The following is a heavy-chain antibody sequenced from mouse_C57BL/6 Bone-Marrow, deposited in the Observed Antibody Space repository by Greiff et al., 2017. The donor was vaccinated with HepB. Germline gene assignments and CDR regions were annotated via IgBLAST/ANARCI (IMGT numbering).Heavy chain of an antibody. Sequence: VKVVESGPGLVQPSQSLSITCTVSGFSLTSYGVHWVRQSPGKGLEWLGVIWRGGSTDYNAAFMSRLSITKDNSKSQVFFKMNSLQADDTAIYYCAKNGYSFAYWGQGTLVTVSA. CDR2: IWRGGST. D-gene: IGHD2-3*01. CDR3: AKNGYSFAY. V-gene: IGHV2-5*01. CDR1: GFSLTSYG. J-gene: IGHJ3*01.